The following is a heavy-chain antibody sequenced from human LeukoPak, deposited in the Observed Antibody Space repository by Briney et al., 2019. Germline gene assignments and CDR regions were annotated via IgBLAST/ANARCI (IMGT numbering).Heavy chain of an antibody. Sequence: PGGSLRLSCAASGFTFSTYSMSWVRQAPGKGLEWVSSFSPSTGYIYYADSVEGRFTISRDNAKNSLYLQMNSLRAEDTAVYYCARKGPESLGYWGQGTLVTVSS. CDR2: FSPSTGYI. V-gene: IGHV3-21*01. D-gene: IGHD1-14*01. CDR1: GFTFSTYS. CDR3: ARKGPESLGY. J-gene: IGHJ4*02.